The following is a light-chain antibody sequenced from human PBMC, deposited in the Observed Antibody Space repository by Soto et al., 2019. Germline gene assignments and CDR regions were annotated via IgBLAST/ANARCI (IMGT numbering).Light chain of an antibody. Sequence: EIVMTQSPATLSVSPGERATLSCRASQSVGSNLAWYQQKPGQAPRLLIYGASTRATGIPARFSGSGSGTVFTLTISSLQSEDFAVYHCQQYNNWPFTFGPGTKVDIK. V-gene: IGKV3-15*01. CDR2: GAS. CDR1: QSVGSN. J-gene: IGKJ3*01. CDR3: QQYNNWPFT.